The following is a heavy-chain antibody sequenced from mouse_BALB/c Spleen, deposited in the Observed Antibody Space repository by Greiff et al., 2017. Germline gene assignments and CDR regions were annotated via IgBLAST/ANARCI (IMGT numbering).Heavy chain of an antibody. J-gene: IGHJ2*01. V-gene: IGHV3-6*02. D-gene: IGHD2-3*01. CDR2: ISYDGSN. CDR1: GYSITSGYY. CDR3: ARDDGYYCFDY. Sequence: EVKLMESGPGLVKPSQSLSLTCSVTGYSITSGYYWNWIRQFPGNKLEWMGYISYDGSNNYNPSLKNRISITRDTSKNQFFLKLNSVTTEDTATYYCARDDGYYCFDYWGQGTTLTVSS.